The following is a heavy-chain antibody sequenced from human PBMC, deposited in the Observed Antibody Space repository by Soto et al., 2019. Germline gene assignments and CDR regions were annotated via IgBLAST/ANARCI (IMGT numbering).Heavy chain of an antibody. V-gene: IGHV3-21*01. CDR1: GFTFSDYS. Sequence: EVQLVESGGGLVKPGGSLRLSCAASGFTFSDYSMNWVRQAPGKGLEWVSSISSSSSYIYYADSVKGRFTISRVNAKNSLYLQMNSLRAEDTAVYYCAREDYGDWSEAFQHWGQGTLVTVSS. CDR2: ISSSSSYI. D-gene: IGHD4-17*01. J-gene: IGHJ1*01. CDR3: AREDYGDWSEAFQH.